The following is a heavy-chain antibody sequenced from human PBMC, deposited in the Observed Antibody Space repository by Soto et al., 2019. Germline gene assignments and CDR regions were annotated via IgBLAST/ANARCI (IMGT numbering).Heavy chain of an antibody. CDR3: AREGPPDIAWFDP. CDR1: GGTFSIYT. V-gene: IGHV1-69*01. Sequence: QVQLVQSGAEVKKPGSSVKVSCKASGGTFSIYTISWVRQAPGQGLEWMGGSANSAQKFQGRLTVTADESTSTVYLELSSLTSEDTAVYYCAREGPPDIAWFDPWCQRTLVSVSS. D-gene: IGHD2-15*01. J-gene: IGHJ5*02. CDR2: SA.